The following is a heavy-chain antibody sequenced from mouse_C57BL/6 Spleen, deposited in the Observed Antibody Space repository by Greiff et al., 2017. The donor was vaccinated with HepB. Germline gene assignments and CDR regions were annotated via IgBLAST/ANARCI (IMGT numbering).Heavy chain of an antibody. CDR3: ARDKLRYFDV. CDR1: GFTFSDYY. V-gene: IGHV5-16*01. D-gene: IGHD1-3*01. CDR2: INYDGSST. Sequence: EVQLQESEGGLVQPGSSMKLSCTASGFTFSDYYMAWVRQVPEKGLEWVANINYDGSSTYYLDSLKSRFIISRDNAKNILYLQMSSLKSEDTATYYCARDKLRYFDVWGTGTTVTVSS. J-gene: IGHJ1*03.